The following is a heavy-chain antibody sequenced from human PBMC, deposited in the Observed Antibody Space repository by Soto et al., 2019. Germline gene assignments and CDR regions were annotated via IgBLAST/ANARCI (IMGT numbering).Heavy chain of an antibody. Sequence: EVQLVESGGGLVKPGGSLRLSCVVSGFTFSSYSMNWVRQAPGKGLEWVSSISSGSNYTYYADTVKGRFTISRDNAKNSVYLQMNSLRAEDTDLYYCARDFKESQYYYYCMDVWGKGTKVTVSS. CDR3: ARDFKESQYYYYCMDV. J-gene: IGHJ6*03. D-gene: IGHD3-10*01. V-gene: IGHV3-21*06. CDR1: GFTFSSYS. CDR2: ISSGSNYT.